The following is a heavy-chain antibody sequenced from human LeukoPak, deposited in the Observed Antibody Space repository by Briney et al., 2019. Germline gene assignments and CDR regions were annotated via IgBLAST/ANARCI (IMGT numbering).Heavy chain of an antibody. CDR3: AREAKSYYYDSSGYYSEALYFDY. D-gene: IGHD3-22*01. Sequence: SETLSLSCTVSGGSISSGSYYWSWIRQPAGKGLEWIGRIYTSGSTNYNPSLKSRVTISVDTSKNQFSLKLSSVTAADTAVHYCAREAKSYYYDSSGYYSEALYFDYWGQGTLVTVSS. V-gene: IGHV4-61*02. J-gene: IGHJ4*02. CDR2: IYTSGST. CDR1: GGSISSGSYY.